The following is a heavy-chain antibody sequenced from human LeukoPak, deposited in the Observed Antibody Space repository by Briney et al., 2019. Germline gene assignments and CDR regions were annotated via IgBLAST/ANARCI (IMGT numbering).Heavy chain of an antibody. CDR2: IYYTGST. Sequence: SETLSLTCTVSGGSISSRSYYWGWIRQPPGKGLEGIGNIYYTGSTYYNPSLKSRVTITVDTSRNQFSLKLSSVTAADTAVYYCARLVSAYSNWFDPWGQGTLVTVSP. V-gene: IGHV4-39*01. CDR3: ARLVSAYSNWFDP. J-gene: IGHJ5*02. D-gene: IGHD3-22*01. CDR1: GGSISSRSYY.